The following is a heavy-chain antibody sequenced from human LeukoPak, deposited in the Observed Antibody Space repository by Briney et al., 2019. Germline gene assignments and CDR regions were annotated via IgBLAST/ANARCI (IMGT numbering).Heavy chain of an antibody. D-gene: IGHD6-19*01. V-gene: IGHV1-2*06. CDR3: ARDYGSGWYNY. Sequence: GASVKVSCKASGYTFTNYSMNWVRQAPGQGLEWMGRINPNSGATNYAQKFQGRVTMTRDTSISTAYMELSRLRSDDTAVYYCARDYGSGWYNYWGQGTLLTVSS. J-gene: IGHJ4*02. CDR1: GYTFTNYS. CDR2: INPNSGAT.